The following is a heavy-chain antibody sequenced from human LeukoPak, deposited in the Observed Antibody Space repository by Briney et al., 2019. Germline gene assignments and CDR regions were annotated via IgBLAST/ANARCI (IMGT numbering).Heavy chain of an antibody. J-gene: IGHJ4*02. D-gene: IGHD3-22*01. CDR2: IYTSGST. Sequence: PSETLSLTCTVSGGSISSYYRSWIRQPAGKGLEWIGRIYTSGSTNYNPSLKSRVTMSVDTSKNQFSLKLSSVTAADTAVYYCARANDYYDSSGYLFTGGRFDYWGQGTLVTVSS. CDR3: ARANDYYDSSGYLFTGGRFDY. CDR1: GGSISSYY. V-gene: IGHV4-4*07.